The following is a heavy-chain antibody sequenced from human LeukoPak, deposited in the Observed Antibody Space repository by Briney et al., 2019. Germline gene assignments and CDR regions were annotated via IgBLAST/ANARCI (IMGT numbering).Heavy chain of an antibody. CDR3: AKWSNYGSGSYYPYYYYGMDV. CDR1: GFTFSTYA. J-gene: IGHJ6*02. Sequence: GGSLRLSCVASGFTFSTYAMSWVRQAPGKGLEWVTTISSSGGSIYFADSVKGRFTISRDNSKNTLYLQMNSLRAEDTAVYYCAKWSNYGSGSYYPYYYYGMDVWGQGTTVTVFS. D-gene: IGHD3-10*01. V-gene: IGHV3-23*01. CDR2: ISSSGGSI.